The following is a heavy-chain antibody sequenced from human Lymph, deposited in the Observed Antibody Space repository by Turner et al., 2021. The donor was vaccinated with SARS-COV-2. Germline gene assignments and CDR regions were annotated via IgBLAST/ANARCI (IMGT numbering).Heavy chain of an antibody. D-gene: IGHD6-19*01. Sequence: QVQLVESGGGVVQPGRSLRLSCVASGFTSSSYGMHWVRRAPGKGLEWVAFIWFDGSNKDDADSVKGRFTISRDNSKNTLYLQMNSLRAEDTAVYYCARDRAGSSGWYDSYFDYWGQGTLVTVSS. CDR3: ARDRAGSSGWYDSYFDY. CDR2: IWFDGSNK. V-gene: IGHV3-33*01. CDR1: GFTSSSYG. J-gene: IGHJ4*02.